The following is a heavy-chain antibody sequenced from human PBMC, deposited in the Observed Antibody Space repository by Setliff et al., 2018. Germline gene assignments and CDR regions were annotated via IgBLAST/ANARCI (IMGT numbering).Heavy chain of an antibody. J-gene: IGHJ3*02. V-gene: IGHV1-69*08. CDR1: GGTFSIYT. Sequence: ASVKVSCKASGGTFSIYTISWVRQAPGQGLEWMGRIIPIFGTANYAQKFQGRVTMTTDTSTSTAYMELRSLRSDDTAVYYCARDRREAFDIWGQGTMVTVSS. CDR3: ARDRREAFDI. CDR2: IIPIFGTA.